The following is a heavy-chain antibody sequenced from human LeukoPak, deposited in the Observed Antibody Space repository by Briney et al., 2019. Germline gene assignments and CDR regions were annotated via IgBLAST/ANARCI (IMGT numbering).Heavy chain of an antibody. CDR1: GFTFSSYA. D-gene: IGHD6-19*01. Sequence: GGSLRLSCAASGFTFSSYAMHWVRQAPGKGLEWVAVISYDGSNKYYADSVKGRFTISRDNSKNTLYLQMNSLRAEDTAVYYCARDSSGWYVNDYWGQGTLVTVSS. CDR2: ISYDGSNK. CDR3: ARDSSGWYVNDY. V-gene: IGHV3-30*14. J-gene: IGHJ4*02.